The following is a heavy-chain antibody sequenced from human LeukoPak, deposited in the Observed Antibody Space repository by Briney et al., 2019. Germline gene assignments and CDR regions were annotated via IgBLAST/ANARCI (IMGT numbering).Heavy chain of an antibody. CDR2: IRSKAYGGAT. CDR1: GFTLSTYG. V-gene: IGHV3-49*04. Sequence: GGSLRLSCAVSGFTLSTYGMSWVRQAPGKGLEWVGFIRSKAYGGATEYAASVKGRFTISRDDSKSIAYLQMNSLKTEDTAVYYCTRDVDTADDAFDIWGQGTMVTVSS. D-gene: IGHD5-18*01. CDR3: TRDVDTADDAFDI. J-gene: IGHJ3*02.